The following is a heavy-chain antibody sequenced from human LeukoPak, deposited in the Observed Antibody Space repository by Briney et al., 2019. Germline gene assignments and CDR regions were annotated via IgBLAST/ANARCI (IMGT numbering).Heavy chain of an antibody. CDR1: GFTFSSYD. CDR2: IPYDGRNT. V-gene: IGHV3-30*18. D-gene: IGHD3-10*02. Sequence: GGSLRLSCAASGFTFSSYDMHWVRQAPGKGLEWVAVIPYDGRNTYYADSVKGRFTISRDNAKHSLYLQMNSLRAEDTAVYYCAELGITMIGGVWGKGTTVTISS. CDR3: AELGITMIGGV. J-gene: IGHJ6*04.